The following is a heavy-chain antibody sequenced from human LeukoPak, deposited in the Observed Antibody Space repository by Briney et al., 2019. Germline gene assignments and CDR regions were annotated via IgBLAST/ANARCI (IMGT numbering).Heavy chain of an antibody. CDR1: GGTFSSYA. CDR3: ARQGAMVRGVILWGGGIDY. Sequence: SVKVSCKASGGTFSSYAISWVRQAPGQGLEWMGRIIPILGIANYAQKFQGRVTITADKSTSTAYMELSSLRSEDTAVYYCARQGAMVRGVILWGGGIDYWGQGTLVTVSS. V-gene: IGHV1-69*04. J-gene: IGHJ4*02. CDR2: IIPILGIA. D-gene: IGHD3-10*01.